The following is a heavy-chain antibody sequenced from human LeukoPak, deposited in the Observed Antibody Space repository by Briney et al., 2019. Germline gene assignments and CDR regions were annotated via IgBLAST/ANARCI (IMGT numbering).Heavy chain of an antibody. CDR3: ARHRKLPPYCSGGSCYLGYFDY. CDR1: GGSISSRSYY. J-gene: IGHJ4*02. D-gene: IGHD2-15*01. V-gene: IGHV4-39*01. Sequence: PSETLSLTCTVTGGSISSRSYYWGWIRQPPGKGLAWIGRIYYSGSTYYNPPLKSRVTISVDTSKDQFSLKLSSVTAADTAVYYCARHRKLPPYCSGGSCYLGYFDYWGQGTLVTVSS. CDR2: IYYSGST.